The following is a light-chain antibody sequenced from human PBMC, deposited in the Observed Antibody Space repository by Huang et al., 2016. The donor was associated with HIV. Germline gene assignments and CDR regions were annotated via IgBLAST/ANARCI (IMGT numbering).Light chain of an antibody. CDR2: GAS. J-gene: IGKJ1*01. Sequence: EIVMTQSPATLSVSPGERATLSCRASQSVSSNLAWYQQKRGPAPRLLIYGASTRATGIPARFSGSGSGTEFTLTISSLQSEDFAVYYCQQYNNWPPKTFGQGTKVEIK. CDR3: QQYNNWPPKT. V-gene: IGKV3-15*01. CDR1: QSVSSN.